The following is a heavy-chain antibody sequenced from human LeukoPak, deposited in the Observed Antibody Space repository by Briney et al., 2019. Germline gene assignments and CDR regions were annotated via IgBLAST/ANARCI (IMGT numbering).Heavy chain of an antibody. D-gene: IGHD3-9*01. CDR1: GYTFTSYY. J-gene: IGHJ6*03. Sequence: GASVKVSCKASGYTFTSYYMHWVRQAPGQGLEWMGIINPSGGSTSYAQKFQGRVTMTKDMSTSTVYMELSSLRSEDTAVYYCARGGDILTNNYYYYMDVWGKGTTVTVSS. CDR3: ARGGDILTNNYYYYMDV. V-gene: IGHV1-46*01. CDR2: INPSGGST.